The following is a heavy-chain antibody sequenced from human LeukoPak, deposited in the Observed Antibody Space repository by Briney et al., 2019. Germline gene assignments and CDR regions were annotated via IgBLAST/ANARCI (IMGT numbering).Heavy chain of an antibody. CDR1: GFTFSTYA. V-gene: IGHV3-23*01. D-gene: IGHD6-13*01. J-gene: IGHJ5*02. CDR3: AKSPRSAADNWFDP. CDR2: IGGSDGRT. Sequence: GGSLRLSCAASGFTFSTYAMSWVRQAPGKGLEWVSLIGGSDGRTRYADSVKGRFTISRDNSKNTLCLQMNSLTVEDTAVYYCAKSPRSAADNWFDPWGQGTLVTVSS.